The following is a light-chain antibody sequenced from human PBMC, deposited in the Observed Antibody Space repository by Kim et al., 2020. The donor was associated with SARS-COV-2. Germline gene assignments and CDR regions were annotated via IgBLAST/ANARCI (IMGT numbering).Light chain of an antibody. Sequence: EIVMTQSPATLSVSPGERATLSCRDSQSVSSNLAWYQQKPGQAPRLLIYGASTRATGIPARFSGSGSGTEFTLTISSLQSEDFAVYYCQQYNNCPPITFGQGTRLEIK. CDR2: GAS. J-gene: IGKJ5*01. CDR1: QSVSSN. V-gene: IGKV3-15*01. CDR3: QQYNNCPPIT.